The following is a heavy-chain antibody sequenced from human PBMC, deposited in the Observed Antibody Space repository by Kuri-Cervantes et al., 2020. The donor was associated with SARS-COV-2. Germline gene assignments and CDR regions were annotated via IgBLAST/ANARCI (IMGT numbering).Heavy chain of an antibody. CDR2: ISGSGGST. CDR3: AGDHYYYYYMDV. Sequence: GGSLRLSCAASGFTFSSYAMSWVRQAPGKGLEWVSAISGSGGSTYYADSVKGRFTISRDNSKNTLYPQMNSLRAEDTAVYYCAGDHYYYYYMDVWGKGTTVTVSS. V-gene: IGHV3-23*01. J-gene: IGHJ6*03. D-gene: IGHD3-10*01. CDR1: GFTFSSYA.